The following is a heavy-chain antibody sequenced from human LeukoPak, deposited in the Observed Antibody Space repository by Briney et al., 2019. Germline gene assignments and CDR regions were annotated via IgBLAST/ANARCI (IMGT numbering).Heavy chain of an antibody. CDR3: ARLSRTFIDY. V-gene: IGHV4-39*01. J-gene: IGHJ4*02. Sequence: SETLSLTCTVSGGSISSSSYYWGWIRQPPGKGLEWIGSIYYSGSTYYNPSPKSRVTISVDTSKNQFSLKLSSVTAADTAVYYCARLSRTFIDYWGQGTLVTVSS. CDR2: IYYSGST. CDR1: GGSISSSSYY.